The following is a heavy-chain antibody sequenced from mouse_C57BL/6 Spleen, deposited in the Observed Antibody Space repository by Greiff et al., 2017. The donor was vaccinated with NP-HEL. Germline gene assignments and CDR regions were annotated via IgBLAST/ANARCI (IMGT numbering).Heavy chain of an antibody. Sequence: ESGPGLVKPSQSLSLTCSVTGYSITSGYYWNWIRQFPGNKLEWMGYISYDGSNNYNPSLKNRISITRDPSKNQFFLKLTSVTTEDTATXYCAREDYYGSSPWCAYWGQETLGTVSA. V-gene: IGHV3-6*01. CDR1: GYSITSGYY. J-gene: IGHJ3*01. D-gene: IGHD1-1*01. CDR3: AREDYYGSSPWCAY. CDR2: ISYDGSN.